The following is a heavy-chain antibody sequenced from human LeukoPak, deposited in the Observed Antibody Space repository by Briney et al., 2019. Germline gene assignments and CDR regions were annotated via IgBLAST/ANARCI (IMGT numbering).Heavy chain of an antibody. CDR3: ARDSAGNDY. Sequence: GGSLRLSCAASGFTFSTYWMSWVRQAPGKGLEWVANIKQDGSEKYYVDSVKGRFTISRDNAKNSLYLQMNSLRAEDTAMHYCARDSAGNDYWGQGTLVTVSS. J-gene: IGHJ4*02. CDR1: GFTFSTYW. V-gene: IGHV3-7*01. D-gene: IGHD6-13*01. CDR2: IKQDGSEK.